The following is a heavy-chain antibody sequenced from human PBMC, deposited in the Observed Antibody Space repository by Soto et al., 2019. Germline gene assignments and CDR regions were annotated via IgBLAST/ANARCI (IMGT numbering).Heavy chain of an antibody. V-gene: IGHV3-30*18. CDR2: ISHDGSNQ. CDR3: AKETRSRAVTATRVNGMDV. Sequence: PGGSLRLSCAPSGFSFSDFGMHWVRQAPGKGLEWVAAISHDGSNQYYGDSVKGRLSISTDHSNNRLYLQMNNLKVEDSAIYYCAKETRSRAVTATRVNGMDVWGQGTTVTVSS. J-gene: IGHJ6*02. D-gene: IGHD2-21*02. CDR1: GFSFSDFG.